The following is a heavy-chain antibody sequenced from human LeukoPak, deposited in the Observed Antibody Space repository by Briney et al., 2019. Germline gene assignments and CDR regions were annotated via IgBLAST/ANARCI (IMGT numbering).Heavy chain of an antibody. V-gene: IGHV3-48*01. J-gene: IGHJ4*02. D-gene: IGHD6-6*01. CDR2: INSGSSTI. CDR3: ARVPLSSSTPLAY. CDR1: GFTFSSYS. Sequence: PGGSLRLSCAASGFTFSSYSMNWLRQAPGKGPEWVSYINSGSSTIYYADSVKGRFTISRDNAKNSLYLQMKSLRAEDTAVYYCARVPLSSSTPLAYWGQGTLVTVSS.